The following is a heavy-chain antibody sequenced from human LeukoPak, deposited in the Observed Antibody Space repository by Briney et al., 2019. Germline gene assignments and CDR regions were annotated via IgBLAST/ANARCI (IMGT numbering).Heavy chain of an antibody. J-gene: IGHJ5*02. CDR3: ARVSPLNWFDP. V-gene: IGHV4-34*01. Sequence: SETLSLTCAVYGGSFSGYYWSWIRQPPGKGLEWIGEINHSGSTNYNPSLKSRVTISVDTSKNQFSLKLSSVTAADTAVYYCARVSPLNWFDPWGQGTLVTVSS. CDR1: GGSFSGYY. CDR2: INHSGST.